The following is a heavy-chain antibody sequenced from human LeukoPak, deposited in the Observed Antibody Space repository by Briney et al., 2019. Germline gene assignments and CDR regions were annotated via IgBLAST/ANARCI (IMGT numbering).Heavy chain of an antibody. V-gene: IGHV4-59*01. CDR1: GGSISSYY. J-gene: IGHJ5*02. Sequence: SETLSLTCTVSGGSISSYYWSWIRQPPGKGLEWIGYIYHSGSTNYNPSLKSRVTMSVDTSKNQFSLKLSSVTPADTAVYYCVRDKGGYCSSTSCYAGHWFDPWGQRTLVTVSS. CDR2: IYHSGST. D-gene: IGHD2-2*01. CDR3: VRDKGGYCSSTSCYAGHWFDP.